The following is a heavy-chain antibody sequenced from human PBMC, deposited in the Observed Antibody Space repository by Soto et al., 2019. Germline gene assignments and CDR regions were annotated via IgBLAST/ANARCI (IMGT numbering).Heavy chain of an antibody. D-gene: IGHD2-15*01. Sequence: EVRLVESGGGLVKPGGSLRLSCAASGFTFSSYTMNWVRQAPGKGLEWVSSISRSSSYIYFADSVKGRFTISRDNAKNSLYLQMNSLRAEDTAVYYCGAATGAYWGQGTLVTVSS. CDR3: GAATGAY. J-gene: IGHJ4*02. CDR1: GFTFSSYT. CDR2: ISRSSSYI. V-gene: IGHV3-21*01.